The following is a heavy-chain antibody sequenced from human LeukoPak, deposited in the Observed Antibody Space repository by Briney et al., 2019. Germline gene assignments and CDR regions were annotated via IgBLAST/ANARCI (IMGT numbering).Heavy chain of an antibody. Sequence: GGSLRLSCAASGFIFSDYYMTWIRQAPGKGLEWISHISTSGSTVYYADSVRGRFTISRDNAKNSLYLQMNSLRAEDTAVYYCARDREYYYDSSGYGYWGQGTLVTVSS. J-gene: IGHJ4*02. CDR1: GFIFSDYY. CDR3: ARDREYYYDSSGYGY. CDR2: ISTSGSTV. D-gene: IGHD3-22*01. V-gene: IGHV3-11*04.